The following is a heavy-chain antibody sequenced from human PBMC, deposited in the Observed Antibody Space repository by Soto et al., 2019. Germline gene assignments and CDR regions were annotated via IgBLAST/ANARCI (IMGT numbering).Heavy chain of an antibody. D-gene: IGHD3-10*01. CDR2: IIPLFGTT. V-gene: IGHV1-69*01. Sequence: QVQVVQSGVEVRRPGSSVKVSYKASGDTFKNCVISWVRQAPGQGLEWMGGIIPLFGTTDFAQRFQGRLTITTDESTTTAYMELSRLRSEDTATYYCAADLGFGKLSVVWGQGNTVIVSS. CDR3: AADLGFGKLSVV. J-gene: IGHJ6*02. CDR1: GDTFKNCV.